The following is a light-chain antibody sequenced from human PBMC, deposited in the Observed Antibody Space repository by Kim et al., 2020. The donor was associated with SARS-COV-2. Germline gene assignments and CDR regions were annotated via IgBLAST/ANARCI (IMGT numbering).Light chain of an antibody. CDR1: HSVSDN. CDR2: DAS. J-gene: IGKJ2*01. V-gene: IGKV3-11*01. Sequence: SWYPGESATRSYMDSHSVSDNLCWYQQKPGQAPTLLLYDASYRATGIPEKFSGSGSGTDFTLTIRSLEPEDFAVYYCQQRSNWPYTFGQGTKLEI. CDR3: QQRSNWPYT.